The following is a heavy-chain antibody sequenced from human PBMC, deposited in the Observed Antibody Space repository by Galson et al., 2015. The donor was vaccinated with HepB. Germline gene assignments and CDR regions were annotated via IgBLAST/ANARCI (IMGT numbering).Heavy chain of an antibody. D-gene: IGHD3-22*01. CDR1: GYTFTSYG. V-gene: IGHV1-18*04. CDR2: ISAYNGNT. Sequence: SVKVSCKASGYTFTSYGISWVRQAPGQGLEWMGWISAYNGNTNYAQKLQGRVTMTTDTSTSTAYMELRSLRSDDTAVYYCAVGLDYYDSSGPPYYFDYWGQGTLVTVSS. CDR3: AVGLDYYDSSGPPYYFDY. J-gene: IGHJ4*02.